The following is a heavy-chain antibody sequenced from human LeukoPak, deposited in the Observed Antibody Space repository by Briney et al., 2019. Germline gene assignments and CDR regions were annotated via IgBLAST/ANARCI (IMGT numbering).Heavy chain of an antibody. D-gene: IGHD1-26*01. CDR3: ARSGSYGSVGGF. J-gene: IGHJ3*01. Sequence: SETLSLTCTVSGGSISSSSYYWGWIRQPPGKGLEWIGSIYYSGSTYYNPSLKSRVTISLDTSKNQFSLKLSSVTAADTAVYYCARSGSYGSVGGFWGQGTMVTVSS. V-gene: IGHV4-39*07. CDR1: GGSISSSSYY. CDR2: IYYSGST.